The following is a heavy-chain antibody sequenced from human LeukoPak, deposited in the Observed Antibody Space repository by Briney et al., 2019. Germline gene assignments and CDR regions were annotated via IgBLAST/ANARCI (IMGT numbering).Heavy chain of an antibody. D-gene: IGHD3-22*01. J-gene: IGHJ4*02. CDR2: IKQDGSEK. CDR3: ARDNYYDSSGYLDY. CDR1: GFTFSSYW. Sequence: PWGSLRLSCAASGFTFSSYWMSWVRQAPGKGLEWVANIKQDGSEKYYVDSVKGRFTISRDNAKNSLYLQMNSLRAEDTAVYYCARDNYYDSSGYLDYWGQGTLVTVSS. V-gene: IGHV3-7*01.